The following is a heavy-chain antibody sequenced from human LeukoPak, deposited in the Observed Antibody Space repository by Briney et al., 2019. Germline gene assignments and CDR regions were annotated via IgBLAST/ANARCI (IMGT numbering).Heavy chain of an antibody. D-gene: IGHD5-24*01. J-gene: IGHJ4*02. V-gene: IGHV3-66*01. CDR1: GFSVSVNY. CDR3: ARLDEAFDN. Sequence: PGGSLRLSCAASGFSVSVNYMSWVRQAPGKGLEWISTLFASGYSTYADSVKGRFTISRDNSKNTLDLQMNSLRAEDTAIYYCARLDEAFDNWGQGTLVTVSS. CDR2: LFASGYS.